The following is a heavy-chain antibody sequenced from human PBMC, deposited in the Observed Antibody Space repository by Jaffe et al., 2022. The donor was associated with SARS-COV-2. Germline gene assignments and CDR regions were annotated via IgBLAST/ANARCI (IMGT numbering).Heavy chain of an antibody. Sequence: QVQLVESGGGVVQPGRSLRLSCAASGFAFSTYGIHWVRQAPGKGLEWVAVILHDGSKEYYLDSVKGRFTISRDNSKNTLYLQMNSLRAEDTAMYYCAKVKWVMTTVTTGLDYWGQGTLVTVSS. V-gene: IGHV3-30*18. J-gene: IGHJ4*02. D-gene: IGHD4-4*01. CDR1: GFAFSTYG. CDR3: AKVKWVMTTVTTGLDY. CDR2: ILHDGSKE.